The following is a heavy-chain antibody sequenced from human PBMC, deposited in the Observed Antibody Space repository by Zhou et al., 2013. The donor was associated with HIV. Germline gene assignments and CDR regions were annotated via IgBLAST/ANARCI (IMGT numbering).Heavy chain of an antibody. D-gene: IGHD3-22*01. Sequence: QVQLVQSGAEVKKPGASVRVSCRASGYTFTSNYMHWVRQAPGQGLEWMGIINPSGGSTTYAQRFQGRVTMTRDTSTSTVYMELRSLRSDDTAVYYCARGEGSYDSSGYYYWGQGTLVTVSS. CDR1: GYTFTSNY. CDR3: ARGEGSYDSSGYYY. CDR2: INPSGGST. V-gene: IGHV1-46*01. J-gene: IGHJ4*02.